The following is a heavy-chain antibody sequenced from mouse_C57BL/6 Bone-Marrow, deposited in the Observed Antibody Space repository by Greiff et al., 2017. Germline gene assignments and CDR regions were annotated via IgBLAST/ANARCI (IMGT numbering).Heavy chain of an antibody. Sequence: QVQLQQSGAELVKPGASVKLSCKASGYTFTSYWMHWVKQRPGQGLAWIGMIHPNSGSTNYNEKFKSKATLTVDKSSSTAYMQLSSLTSEDSAVYYCAPFYLNWDYWGQGTTLTVSS. V-gene: IGHV1-64*01. J-gene: IGHJ2*01. CDR2: IHPNSGST. D-gene: IGHD4-1*01. CDR3: APFYLNWDY. CDR1: GYTFTSYW.